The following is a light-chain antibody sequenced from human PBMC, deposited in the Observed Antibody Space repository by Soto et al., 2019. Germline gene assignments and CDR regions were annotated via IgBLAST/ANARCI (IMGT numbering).Light chain of an antibody. Sequence: EVVMTQSPATLSVSPGERATLSCRASQRVSSNLAWYQQKPGQAPRLLIYGASTRATGIPARFSGSGSGTEFTLTISSLQSEVIAVYYCQQYHEWWTFGQGTKVEIK. CDR2: GAS. CDR3: QQYHEWWT. CDR1: QRVSSN. V-gene: IGKV3-15*01. J-gene: IGKJ1*01.